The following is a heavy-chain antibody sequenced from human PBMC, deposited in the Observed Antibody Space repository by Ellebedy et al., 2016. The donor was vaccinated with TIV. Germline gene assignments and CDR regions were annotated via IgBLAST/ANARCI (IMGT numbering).Heavy chain of an antibody. J-gene: IGHJ5*02. CDR1: GFTFSSYG. Sequence: GESLKISCAASGFTFSSYGMHWVRQAPGKGLEWVGFIRSKAYGGTTEYAASVKGRFTISREDSKSIAYLQMNSLKTEDTAVYYCTRDKLAVTMVRGVIGWFDPWGQGTLVTVSS. V-gene: IGHV3-49*04. CDR2: IRSKAYGGTT. D-gene: IGHD3-10*01. CDR3: TRDKLAVTMVRGVIGWFDP.